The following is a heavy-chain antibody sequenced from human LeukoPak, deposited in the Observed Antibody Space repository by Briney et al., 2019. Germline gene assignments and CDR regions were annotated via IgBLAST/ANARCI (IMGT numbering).Heavy chain of an antibody. J-gene: IGHJ6*03. CDR2: ISSSGSTI. CDR1: GFTFSSYE. D-gene: IGHD5-12*01. Sequence: GGSLRLSCAASGFTFSSYEMNWVRQAPGKGLEWVSYISSSGSTIYYADSLKGRFTISRDNAKNSLYLQMNSLRAEDTAVYYCARVHRLVEYSGSEDEYYHYYYMDVWGKGTTVTVSS. CDR3: ARVHRLVEYSGSEDEYYHYYYMDV. V-gene: IGHV3-48*03.